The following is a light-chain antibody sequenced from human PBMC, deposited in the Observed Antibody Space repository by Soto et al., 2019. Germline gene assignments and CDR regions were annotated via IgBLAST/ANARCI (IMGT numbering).Light chain of an antibody. J-gene: IGLJ1*01. CDR1: SSDVGAYNY. Sequence: QSALTQRASVSGSPGQSITISCTGTSSDVGAYNYVSWYQQHPGKVPKLMIYDVSDRPSGVSNRFSGSKSGNTASLTISGLQAEDEADYYCSSFTRSNSYVFGNGTKLTVL. V-gene: IGLV2-14*03. CDR2: DVS. CDR3: SSFTRSNSYV.